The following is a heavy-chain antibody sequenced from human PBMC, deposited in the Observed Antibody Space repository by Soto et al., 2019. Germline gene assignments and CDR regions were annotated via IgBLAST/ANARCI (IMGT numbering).Heavy chain of an antibody. CDR2: INHSGST. V-gene: IGHV4-34*01. Sequence: SETLYLTCAVYGGSFSGYYWSWIRQPPGKGLEWIGEINHSGSTNYNPSLKSRVTISVDTSKNQFSLKLSSVTAADTAVYYCASVRAAGTDDYYYYMDVWGKGTTVTVSS. CDR3: ASVRAAGTDDYYYYMDV. D-gene: IGHD6-19*01. J-gene: IGHJ6*03. CDR1: GGSFSGYY.